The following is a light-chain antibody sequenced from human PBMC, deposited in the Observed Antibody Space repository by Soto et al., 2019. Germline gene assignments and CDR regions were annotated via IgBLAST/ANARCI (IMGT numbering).Light chain of an antibody. CDR1: NSDVGSYNL. CDR2: EGS. Sequence: QSALTQPASVSGSPGQSITISCTGTNSDVGSYNLVSWYQHHPGEAPKLIIYEGSNRPSGVSNRFSGSKSGNTASLTISGLQAEDEADYYCCSYAGTTTYWLFGGGTQLTVL. CDR3: CSYAGTTTYWL. V-gene: IGLV2-23*01. J-gene: IGLJ3*02.